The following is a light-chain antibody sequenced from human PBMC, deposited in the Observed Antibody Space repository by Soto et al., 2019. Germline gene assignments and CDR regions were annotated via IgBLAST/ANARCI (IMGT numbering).Light chain of an antibody. Sequence: EIVLTQSPATLSLSPGERATLSCRASQSVSSYFAWYQQKPGQAPRLLIYDASNRATGIPARFSGSGSGTDFTLTISSLEPEDFAVYYCQQRSNWTVTFGQGTKVDIK. CDR1: QSVSSY. CDR2: DAS. J-gene: IGKJ1*01. V-gene: IGKV3-11*01. CDR3: QQRSNWTVT.